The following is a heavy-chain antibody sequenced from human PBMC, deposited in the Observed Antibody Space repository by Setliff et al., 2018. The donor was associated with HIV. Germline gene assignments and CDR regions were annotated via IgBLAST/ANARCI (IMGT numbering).Heavy chain of an antibody. CDR3: ANSYSASGNYHYYDYLDV. CDR1: GFSFSDYG. V-gene: IGHV3-30*02. D-gene: IGHD3-10*01. CDR2: IWYDGNNI. Sequence: GGSLRLSCAASGFSFSDYGMHWVRQAPGKGLEWVAFIWYDGNNIKYADSVKGRFTISRDNSKNTSYLQMNSLRIEDSGAYYCANSYSASGNYHYYDYLDVWGKGTTVTVSS. J-gene: IGHJ6*03.